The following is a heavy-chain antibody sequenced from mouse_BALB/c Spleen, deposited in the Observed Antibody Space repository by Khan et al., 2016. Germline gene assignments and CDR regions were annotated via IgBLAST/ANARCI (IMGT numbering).Heavy chain of an antibody. CDR1: GYTFTNSG. J-gene: IGHJ1*01. D-gene: IGHD2-2*01. CDR3: ARGAMVTTGWYFDV. Sequence: QIQLVQSGPELKKPGETVKISCKASGYTFTNSGMNWVKQAPGKGLKWVGWINTHTGEPTYADDFKGRFAFSLETSASTAYLQINNLKNEDMSTYFGARGAMVTTGWYFDVWGAGTTVTVSS. CDR2: INTHTGEP. V-gene: IGHV9-1*02.